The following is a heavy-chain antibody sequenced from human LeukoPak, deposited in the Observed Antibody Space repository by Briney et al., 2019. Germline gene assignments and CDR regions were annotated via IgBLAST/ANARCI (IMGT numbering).Heavy chain of an antibody. D-gene: IGHD3-22*01. Sequence: SVKVSCKASGYTFTSYYMHWVRQAPGQGLEWMGGIIPIFGTANYAQKFQGRVTITADESTSTAYMELSSLRSEGTAVYYCAGSYDSSGYFFDYWGQGTLVTVSS. CDR3: AGSYDSSGYFFDY. J-gene: IGHJ4*02. CDR1: GYTFTSYY. CDR2: IIPIFGTA. V-gene: IGHV1-69*13.